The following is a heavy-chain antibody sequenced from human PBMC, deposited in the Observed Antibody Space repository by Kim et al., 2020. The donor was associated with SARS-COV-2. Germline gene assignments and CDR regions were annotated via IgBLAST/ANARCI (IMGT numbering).Heavy chain of an antibody. D-gene: IGHD3-9*01. Sequence: YAQKFQGRVTITADESTSTAYMERSSLRSEDTAVYYCARGFIDFILDVDYWGQGTLVTVSS. V-gene: IGHV1-69*01. J-gene: IGHJ4*02. CDR3: ARGFIDFILDVDY.